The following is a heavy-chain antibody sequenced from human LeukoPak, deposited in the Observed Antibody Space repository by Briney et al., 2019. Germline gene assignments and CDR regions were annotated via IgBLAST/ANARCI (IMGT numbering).Heavy chain of an antibody. CDR1: GFTFSSYS. Sequence: GSLSLSCAASGFTFSSYSMNWVRQAPGKGLEWVSYISSSSTIYYADSVKGRFTISRDNAKNSLYLQMNSLRDEDTAVYYCARGAYAYCGGDCSVFQHWGQGTLVTVSS. D-gene: IGHD2-21*02. V-gene: IGHV3-48*02. CDR3: ARGAYAYCGGDCSVFQH. J-gene: IGHJ1*01. CDR2: ISSSSTI.